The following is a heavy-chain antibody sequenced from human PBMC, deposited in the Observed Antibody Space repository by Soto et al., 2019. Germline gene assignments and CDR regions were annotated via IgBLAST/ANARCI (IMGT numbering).Heavy chain of an antibody. CDR3: TREGIAPYYYYGMDA. CDR1: GYTFTTYG. V-gene: IGHV1-18*01. Sequence: QVQLEQSAPEVKKPGASVKVSCKASGYTFTTYGISWVRQAPGQGLEWLGWTTTHNGNTNYAQNLQGRSIMTEATSTTTAYMELRSLRYDDTAIYYCTREGIAPYYYYGMDAWGQGTTGTVSS. D-gene: IGHD3-10*01. J-gene: IGHJ6*02. CDR2: TTTHNGNT.